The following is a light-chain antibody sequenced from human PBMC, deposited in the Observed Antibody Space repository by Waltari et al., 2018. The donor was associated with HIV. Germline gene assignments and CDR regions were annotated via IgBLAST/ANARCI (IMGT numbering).Light chain of an antibody. CDR2: KAS. CDR3: QQYHSYPYT. J-gene: IGKJ2*01. V-gene: IGKV1-5*03. Sequence: DIQMTQSPSTLSASVGDRVTITCRASQSISTWLALYQQKPGKAPKVLIYKASTLEFGAPSSFSGRGSGTEFTLTISSLHPDDFATYYCQQYHSYPYTFGQGTHLEIK. CDR1: QSISTW.